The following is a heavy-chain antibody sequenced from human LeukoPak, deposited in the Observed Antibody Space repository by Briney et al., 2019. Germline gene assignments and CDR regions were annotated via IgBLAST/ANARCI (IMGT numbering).Heavy chain of an antibody. Sequence: ASVKVSCKASGYTFTSYGISWVRLAPGQGLEWMGWISAYNGNTNYAQKLQGRVTMTTDTSTSTAYMELRSLRSDDTAVYYCARDGLYCGGDCYPEYFQHWGQGTLVTVSS. CDR2: ISAYNGNT. J-gene: IGHJ1*01. V-gene: IGHV1-18*01. CDR1: GYTFTSYG. D-gene: IGHD2-21*02. CDR3: ARDGLYCGGDCYPEYFQH.